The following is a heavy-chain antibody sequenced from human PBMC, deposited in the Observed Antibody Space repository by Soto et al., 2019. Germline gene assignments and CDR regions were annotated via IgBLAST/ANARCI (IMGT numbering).Heavy chain of an antibody. Sequence: SETLSLTCTVSGGSISSYYWSWIRQPPGKGLEWIGYIYYSGSTNYNPSLKSRVTISVDTSKNQFSLKLSSVTAADTAVYYCARETVRYDFWSGGYYYYGMDVWGQGTTVTVSS. J-gene: IGHJ6*02. CDR3: ARETVRYDFWSGGYYYYGMDV. CDR2: IYYSGST. CDR1: GGSISSYY. V-gene: IGHV4-59*01. D-gene: IGHD3-3*01.